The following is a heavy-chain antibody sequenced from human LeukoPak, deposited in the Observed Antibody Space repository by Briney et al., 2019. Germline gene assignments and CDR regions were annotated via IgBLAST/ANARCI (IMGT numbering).Heavy chain of an antibody. V-gene: IGHV3-74*01. CDR2: INPDGSTT. Sequence: GGSLRLSCAASGFTFDDYGMSWVRQAPGKGLEWVSGINPDGSTTSYADSVKGRFTVSRDNAKNTLYLQMNSLRAEDTAVYYCARVSIGWYHFDYWGQGTLDTVSS. D-gene: IGHD6-19*01. CDR3: ARVSIGWYHFDY. CDR1: GFTFDDYG. J-gene: IGHJ4*02.